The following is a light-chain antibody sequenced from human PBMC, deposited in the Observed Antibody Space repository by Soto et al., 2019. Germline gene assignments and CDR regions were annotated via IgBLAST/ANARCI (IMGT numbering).Light chain of an antibody. Sequence: QSALTQPPSASGSPGQSVTISCSGTSSDIGAYDYVSWYVHHPGKAPKLLIFDVSVRPSGLPDRFFGSKSGNTASLTVSGLRTEDEGDYYCSSYAGNSIVIFGGGTKLTVL. CDR2: DVS. J-gene: IGLJ2*01. V-gene: IGLV2-8*01. CDR3: SSYAGNSIVI. CDR1: SSDIGAYDY.